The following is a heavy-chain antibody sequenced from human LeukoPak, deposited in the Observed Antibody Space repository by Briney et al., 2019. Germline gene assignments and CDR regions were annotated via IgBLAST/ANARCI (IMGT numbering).Heavy chain of an antibody. V-gene: IGHV3-15*01. Sequence: PGGSLRLSCAASGFTFSNAWMSWVRQAPGKGLEWVGRIKSKTDGGTTDYAAPVKGRFTISRDDSKNTLYLQMNSLKTEDTAVYYCTTDGAYYGGDCLEYYFDYWGQGTLVTVSS. D-gene: IGHD2-21*02. CDR3: TTDGAYYGGDCLEYYFDY. CDR2: IKSKTDGGTT. J-gene: IGHJ4*02. CDR1: GFTFSNAW.